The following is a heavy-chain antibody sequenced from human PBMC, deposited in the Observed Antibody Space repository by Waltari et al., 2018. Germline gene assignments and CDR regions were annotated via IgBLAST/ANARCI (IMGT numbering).Heavy chain of an antibody. V-gene: IGHV4-34*01. D-gene: IGHD3-16*02. CDR3: ARARGVRLWGSYPFDAFDI. Sequence: QVQLQQWGAGLLKPSETLSLTCAVYGGSFSGYYWSWIRQPPGKGLEWIGEINHSGSTNYNPSLMSRVTISVDTSKNQFSLKLSSVTAADTAVYYCARARGVRLWGSYPFDAFDILGQGTMVTVSS. CDR2: INHSGST. CDR1: GGSFSGYY. J-gene: IGHJ3*02.